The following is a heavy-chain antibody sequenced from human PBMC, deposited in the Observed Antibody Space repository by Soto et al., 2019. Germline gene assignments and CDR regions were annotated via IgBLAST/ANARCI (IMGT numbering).Heavy chain of an antibody. V-gene: IGHV3-11*01. CDR2: ISSSGSTI. Sequence: QVQLVESGGGLVKPGGSLRLSCAASGFTFSDYYMSWLRQAPGKGLEWVSYISSSGSTIYYADSVKGRFTISRDNAKNALYLQMNSLRAEDTAVYYCAREGAACTNGVCYTDDYYGMDVWGQGTTVTVSS. CDR1: GFTFSDYY. CDR3: AREGAACTNGVCYTDDYYGMDV. D-gene: IGHD2-8*01. J-gene: IGHJ6*02.